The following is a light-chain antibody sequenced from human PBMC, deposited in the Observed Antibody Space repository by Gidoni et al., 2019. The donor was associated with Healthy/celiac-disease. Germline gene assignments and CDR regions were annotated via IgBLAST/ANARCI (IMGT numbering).Light chain of an antibody. Sequence: EIVLTQSPGTLSLSPGERATLSCRASQRVSSSYLAWYQQKPGQAPRLLIYGASSRATGIPDRFSGSGSGTDFTLTISRLEPEDFAVYYCQQYGLRGLTFGPGTKVDIK. CDR3: QQYGLRGLT. V-gene: IGKV3-20*01. CDR1: QRVSSSY. J-gene: IGKJ3*01. CDR2: GAS.